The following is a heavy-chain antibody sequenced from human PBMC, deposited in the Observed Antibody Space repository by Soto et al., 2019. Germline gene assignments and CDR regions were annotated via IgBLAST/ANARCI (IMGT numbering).Heavy chain of an antibody. CDR3: ARGGSSRDGYNHSFDY. V-gene: IGHV1-46*01. J-gene: IGHJ4*02. CDR2: INPSGGST. CDR1: GYTFTSYY. Sequence: QVQLVQSGAEVKKPGATVKVSCKASGYTFTSYYMHWVRQAPGQGLEWMGIINPSGGSTSYAQKFQGRVTMTRDTSTSTVYMELSSLRSEDTAVYYCARGGSSRDGYNHSFDYWGQGTLVTVSS. D-gene: IGHD5-12*01.